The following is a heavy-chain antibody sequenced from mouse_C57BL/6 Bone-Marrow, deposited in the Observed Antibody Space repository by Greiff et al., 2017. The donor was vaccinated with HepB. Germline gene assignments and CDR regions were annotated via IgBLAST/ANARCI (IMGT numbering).Heavy chain of an antibody. V-gene: IGHV1-76*01. CDR3: ARVGLRRAFDY. Sequence: QVQLQQSGAELVRPGASVKLSCKASGYTFTDYYINWVKQRPGQGLEWIARIYPGSGNTYYNEKFKGKATLTAEKSSSTAYRQLSSLTSEDSAVYFCARVGLRRAFDYWGQGTTLTVSS. D-gene: IGHD2-4*01. J-gene: IGHJ2*01. CDR2: IYPGSGNT. CDR1: GYTFTDYY.